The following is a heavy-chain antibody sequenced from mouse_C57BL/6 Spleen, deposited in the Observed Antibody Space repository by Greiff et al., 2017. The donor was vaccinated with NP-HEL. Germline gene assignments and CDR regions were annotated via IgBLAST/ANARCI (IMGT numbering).Heavy chain of an antibody. CDR1: GYTFTDYY. CDR2: ITPNNGGT. Sequence: DVQLQQSGPELVKPGASVKISCKASGYTFTDYYMNWVKQSHGKSLEWIGDITPNNGGTSYNQKFKGKATLTVDKSSSTAYLELRSLTSEDSAVYYCASIYYSAMDYWSQGASVTVSS. J-gene: IGHJ4*01. V-gene: IGHV1-26*01. CDR3: ASIYYSAMDY.